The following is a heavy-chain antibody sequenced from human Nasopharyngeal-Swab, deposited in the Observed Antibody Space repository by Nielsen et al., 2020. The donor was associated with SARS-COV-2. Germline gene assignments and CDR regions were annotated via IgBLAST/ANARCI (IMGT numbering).Heavy chain of an antibody. CDR1: GGSISSSSYY. J-gene: IGHJ3*02. D-gene: IGHD6-19*01. CDR2: IYYSGST. Sequence: SETLSLTCTVSGGSISSSSYYWGWIRQPPGKGLEWIGSIYYSGSTYYNPSLKSRVTISVDTSKNQFSLKLSSVTAADTAVYYCASAYSSGWPLGAFDIWGQGTMVTVSP. V-gene: IGHV4-39*01. CDR3: ASAYSSGWPLGAFDI.